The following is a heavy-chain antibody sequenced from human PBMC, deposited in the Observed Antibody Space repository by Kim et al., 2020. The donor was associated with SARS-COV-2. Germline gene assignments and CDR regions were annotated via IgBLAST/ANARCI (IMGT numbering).Heavy chain of an antibody. CDR1: GYTFTSYG. CDR2: ISAYNGNT. V-gene: IGHV1-18*04. CDR3: ARYGSGRSRDPYYYYGMDV. J-gene: IGHJ6*02. Sequence: ASVKVSCKASGYTFTSYGISWVRQAPGQGLEWMGWISAYNGNTNYAQKLQGRVTMTTDTSTSTAYMELRSLRSDDTAVYYCARYGSGRSRDPYYYYGMDVWGQGTTVTVSS. D-gene: IGHD3-10*01.